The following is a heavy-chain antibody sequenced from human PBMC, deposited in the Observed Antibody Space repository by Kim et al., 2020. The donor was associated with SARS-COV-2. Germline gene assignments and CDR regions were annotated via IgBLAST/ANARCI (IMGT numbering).Heavy chain of an antibody. V-gene: IGHV3-23*01. CDR1: GFTFSTYA. Sequence: GGSLRLSCVASGFTFSTYAMSWVRQAPGKGLEWVSPISGSGAYTFYSDSVKGRFTISRDNSKNTLYLQMNSLRAEDTAVYYCAKGGTYGGYNDDWGQGTLVIVSS. D-gene: IGHD5-12*01. CDR3: AKGGTYGGYNDD. CDR2: ISGSGAYT. J-gene: IGHJ4*02.